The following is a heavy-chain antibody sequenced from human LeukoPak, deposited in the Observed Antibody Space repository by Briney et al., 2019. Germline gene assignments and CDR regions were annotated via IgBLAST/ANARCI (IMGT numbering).Heavy chain of an antibody. CDR1: GFTFSSYA. CDR2: ISGSGGST. J-gene: IGHJ5*02. CDR3: AKVDCSSTSCYTGWFDP. Sequence: GGSLRLSCAASGFTFSSYAMSWVRQAPGKGLEWVSAISGSGGSTYYADSVKGRFTISGDNSKNTLYLQMNSLRAEDTAVYYCAKVDCSSTSCYTGWFDPWGQGTLVTVSS. D-gene: IGHD2-2*02. V-gene: IGHV3-23*01.